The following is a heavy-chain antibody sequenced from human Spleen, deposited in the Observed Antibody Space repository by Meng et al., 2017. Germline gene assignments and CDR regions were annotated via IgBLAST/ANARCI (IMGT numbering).Heavy chain of an antibody. CDR1: GYYISSGYY. J-gene: IGHJ4*02. D-gene: IGHD3-10*01. V-gene: IGHV4-38-2*02. Sequence: SETLSLTCFVSGYYISSGYYWGWIRQSPGKGLEWIGSIHHSGSIYFNPSLKSRLAISVDTSKNQFSLKLISVTAADTAVYYCGREAYRASGSPFHYWGRGTLVTVSS. CDR3: GREAYRASGSPFHY. CDR2: IHHSGSI.